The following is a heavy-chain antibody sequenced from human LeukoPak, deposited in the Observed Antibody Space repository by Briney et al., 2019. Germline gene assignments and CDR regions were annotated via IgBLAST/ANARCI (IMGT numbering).Heavy chain of an antibody. V-gene: IGHV4-59*08. Sequence: SETLSLTCTVSGGSISRYYWSWIRPPPGKGLEWIGYIYYSESTNYSPSLKSRVTISVDASKNQVSLKLRSVTAADTAVYYCARRNDYGDYVSFDYWGQGTLVTVSS. CDR1: GGSISRYY. D-gene: IGHD4-17*01. CDR3: ARRNDYGDYVSFDY. J-gene: IGHJ4*02. CDR2: IYYSEST.